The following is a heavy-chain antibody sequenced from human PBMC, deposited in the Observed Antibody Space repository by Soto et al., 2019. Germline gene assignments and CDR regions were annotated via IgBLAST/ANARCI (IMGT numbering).Heavy chain of an antibody. CDR1: GGSISSYY. D-gene: IGHD6-13*01. CDR2: IYYSGST. Sequence: LTCTVSGGSISSYYWSWIRQPPGKGLEWIGYIYYSGSTNYNPSLKSRVTISVDTSKNQFSLKLSSVTAADTAVYYCARGGQLDGMDVWGQGTTVTVSS. J-gene: IGHJ6*02. V-gene: IGHV4-59*01. CDR3: ARGGQLDGMDV.